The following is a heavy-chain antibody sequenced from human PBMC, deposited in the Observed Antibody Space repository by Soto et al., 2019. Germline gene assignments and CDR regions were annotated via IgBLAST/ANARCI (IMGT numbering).Heavy chain of an antibody. J-gene: IGHJ2*01. V-gene: IGHV3-48*01. CDR3: ATGYFDL. CDR1: EFTFSSYS. Sequence: EVQLVESGGGLIQPGGSLRLSCAASEFTFSSYSMNWVRQAPGKGLEWVSYISGGSISSTIYYADSAKGRFTISRDNAKNSLYLQMNSLRAEDTAVYYCATGYFDLWGRGTLVIVSS. CDR2: ISGGSISSTI.